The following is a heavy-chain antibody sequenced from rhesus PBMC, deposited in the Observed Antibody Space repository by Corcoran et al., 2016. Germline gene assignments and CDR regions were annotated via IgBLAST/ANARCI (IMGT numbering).Heavy chain of an antibody. CDR2: IGGRSGST. CDR1: GYSISSGYG. CDR3: ARDHYYEDDYGYYYAEYFEF. V-gene: IGHV4-127*01. J-gene: IGHJ1*01. Sequence: QVQLQESGPGLVKPSETLSLTCAVSGYSISSGYGWSWIRPPPGKGLEWIGDIGGRSGSTNAHPYPKVRVTISKDTAKNQFSLKLSSVTAAATAVYYCARDHYYEDDYGYYYAEYFEFWGQGALVTVSS. D-gene: IGHD3-9*01.